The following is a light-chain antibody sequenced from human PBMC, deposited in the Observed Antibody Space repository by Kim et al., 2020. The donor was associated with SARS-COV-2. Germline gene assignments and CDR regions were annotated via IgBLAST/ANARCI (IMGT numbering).Light chain of an antibody. Sequence: GQRVPISCSGSSSNIGSNTVNWYQQLPGTAPKLLLYSNNQRPSGVPDRFSGSKSGTSASLAISGLQSEDEADYYCAAWDDSLNGKVFGGGTKLTVL. CDR2: SNN. J-gene: IGLJ3*02. CDR1: SSNIGSNT. V-gene: IGLV1-44*01. CDR3: AAWDDSLNGKV.